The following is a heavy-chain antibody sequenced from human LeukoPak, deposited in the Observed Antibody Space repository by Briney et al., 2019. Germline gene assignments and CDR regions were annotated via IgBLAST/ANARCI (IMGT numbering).Heavy chain of an antibody. J-gene: IGHJ4*02. CDR2: ISGYNGNT. V-gene: IGHV1-18*01. CDR3: ARAEKTYFYDSSGYWD. Sequence: ASVKVSCKASGYTFSSSGISWVRQAPGQGLEWMGWISGYNGNTNYAQKLHGRVTMTTHTSTSTAYMELRSLRSDDTAVYYCARAEKTYFYDSSGYWDWGQGSLVTVS. CDR1: GYTFSSSG. D-gene: IGHD3-22*01.